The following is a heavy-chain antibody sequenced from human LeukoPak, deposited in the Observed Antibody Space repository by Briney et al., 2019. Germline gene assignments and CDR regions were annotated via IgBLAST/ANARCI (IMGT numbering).Heavy chain of an antibody. CDR1: GGSISSYY. CDR3: ARSWDYYGSGSYYYYYYYYGMDV. J-gene: IGHJ6*02. D-gene: IGHD3-10*01. CDR2: IYYSGST. Sequence: SETLSLTCTVSGGSISSYYWSWIRQPPGKGLEWIGYIYYSGSTNYNPSLKSRVTISVDTSKNQFSLELSSVTAADTAVYYCARSWDYYGSGSYYYYYYYYGMDVWGQGTTVTVSS. V-gene: IGHV4-59*01.